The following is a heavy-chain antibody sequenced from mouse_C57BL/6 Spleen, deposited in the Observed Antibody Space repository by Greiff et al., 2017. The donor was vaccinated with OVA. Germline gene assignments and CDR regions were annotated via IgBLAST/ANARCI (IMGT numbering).Heavy chain of an antibody. CDR3: ARGGVRWDRSPFDY. V-gene: IGHV1-81*01. Sequence: QVQLKQSGAELARPGASVKLSCKASGYTFTSYGISWVKQRTGQGLEWIGEIYPRSGNTYYNEKFKGKATLTADKSSSTAYMELRSLTSEDSAVYFCARGGVRWDRSPFDYWGQGTTLTVSS. CDR2: IYPRSGNT. CDR1: GYTFTSYG. J-gene: IGHJ2*01. D-gene: IGHD3-3*01.